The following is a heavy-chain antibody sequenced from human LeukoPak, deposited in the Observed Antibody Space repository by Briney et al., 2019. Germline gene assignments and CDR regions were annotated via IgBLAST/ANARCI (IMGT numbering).Heavy chain of an antibody. D-gene: IGHD6-13*01. CDR1: GYTFTGNY. J-gene: IGHJ6*02. V-gene: IGHV1-46*01. CDR2: INPSGGST. CDR3: AREVSLSMAAAGTSLLGYGMDV. Sequence: GASVKVSCKASGYTFTGNYMHWVRQAPGQGLEWMGIINPSGGSTSYAQKFQGRVTMTRDTSTSTVYLELSSLRSEDTAVYYCAREVSLSMAAAGTSLLGYGMDVWGQGTTVTVSS.